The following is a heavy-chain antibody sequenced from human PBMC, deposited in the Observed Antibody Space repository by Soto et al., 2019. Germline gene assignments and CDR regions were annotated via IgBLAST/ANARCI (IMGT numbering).Heavy chain of an antibody. CDR2: IGGSGTGGRT. Sequence: EVHLLESGGDLVQPGGSLRLSCTASGLTFSTYAMSWVRQAPGKWLEWVSAIGGSGTGGRTYYADSVKGPFTISRDNSKHTVDLQMNSVRADHTAVYYCTKSPGGLDGYNSDYYGMDVWGQGTRVSVSS. J-gene: IGHJ6*02. CDR1: GLTFSTYA. D-gene: IGHD5-12*01. CDR3: TKSPGGLDGYNSDYYGMDV. V-gene: IGHV3-23*01.